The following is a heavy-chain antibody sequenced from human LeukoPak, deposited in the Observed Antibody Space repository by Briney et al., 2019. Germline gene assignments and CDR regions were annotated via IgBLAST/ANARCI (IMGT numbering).Heavy chain of an antibody. CDR2: IYYTGTT. J-gene: IGHJ5*01. CDR3: VRDMFDSGSYIDS. D-gene: IGHD3-10*01. Sequence: PSETLSLTCSVSGGSISSYYWSWIRQPPGKGLEWIGYIYYTGTTNYNSSLKSRVTISVDTSKNQFSLKLSSVTAADTAVYYCVRDMFDSGSYIDSWGQGTLVTVSS. V-gene: IGHV4-59*01. CDR1: GGSISSYY.